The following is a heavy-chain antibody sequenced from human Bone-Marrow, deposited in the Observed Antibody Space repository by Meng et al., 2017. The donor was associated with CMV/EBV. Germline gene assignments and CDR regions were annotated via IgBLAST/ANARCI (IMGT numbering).Heavy chain of an antibody. V-gene: IGHV4-31*03. D-gene: IGHD4-11*01. J-gene: IGHJ4*02. CDR1: GGSISSGDYY. CDR2: IFYSGST. Sequence: SETLSLTCTVSGGSISSGDYYWTWIRQHPGKGLEWIGNIFYSGSTLYNPSLRGRLTISVDTSKNQFSLKLSSVTAADTAVYYCARYTVTTVFDYWGQGTLVTVSS. CDR3: ARYTVTTVFDY.